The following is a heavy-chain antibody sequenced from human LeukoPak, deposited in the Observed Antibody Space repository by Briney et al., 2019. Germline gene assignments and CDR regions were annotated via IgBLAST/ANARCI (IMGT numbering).Heavy chain of an antibody. Sequence: PSETLSLTCPVSGGSVGSSRYYWGWIRQPPGKGLEWIGSIYYTGSTYYKPSLKSRVTISVDASKNQISLKLSSVTAADTAVYYCARGARSYYGSGRGWYYYYMDVWGKGTTVTVSS. J-gene: IGHJ6*03. CDR1: GGSVGSSRYY. CDR2: IYYTGST. CDR3: ARGARSYYGSGRGWYYYYMDV. V-gene: IGHV4-39*01. D-gene: IGHD3-10*01.